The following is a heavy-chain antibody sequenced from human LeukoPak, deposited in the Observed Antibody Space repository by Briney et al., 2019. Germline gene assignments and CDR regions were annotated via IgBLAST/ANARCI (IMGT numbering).Heavy chain of an antibody. Sequence: ASVKVSCKASGYTFTGYYMHWVRQAPGQGLEWMGRINPNSGGTNYAQKLQGRVTMTTDTSTSTAYMELRSLRSDDTAVYYCARGGNSGYYPFDYWGQGTLVTVSS. CDR2: INPNSGGT. CDR1: GYTFTGYY. D-gene: IGHD3-22*01. V-gene: IGHV1-2*06. J-gene: IGHJ4*02. CDR3: ARGGNSGYYPFDY.